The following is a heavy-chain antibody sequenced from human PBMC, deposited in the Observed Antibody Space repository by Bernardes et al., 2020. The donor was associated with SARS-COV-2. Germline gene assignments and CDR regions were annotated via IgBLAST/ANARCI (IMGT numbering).Heavy chain of an antibody. CDR2: ISDRGDNT. CDR1: GFTFGSFA. D-gene: IGHD3-3*01. CDR3: TKAGPNYDFWSGGTSGFDP. Sequence: GGSLRLSCAASGFTFGSFAMSWVRQAPGKGLEWVSDISDRGDNTNYADSVKGRFIISRDNSRNILHMQMNSLRAEDTALYYCTKAGPNYDFWSGGTSGFDPWGQGTLVTVSS. J-gene: IGHJ5*02. V-gene: IGHV3-23*01.